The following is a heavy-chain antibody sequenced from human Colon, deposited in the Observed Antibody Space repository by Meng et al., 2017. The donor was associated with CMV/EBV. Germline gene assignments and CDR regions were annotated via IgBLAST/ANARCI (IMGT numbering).Heavy chain of an antibody. CDR1: GYNFVNYG. CDR3: ARDGYSHSWSAEVYSDS. CDR2: ISPYHAKT. V-gene: IGHV1-18*01. J-gene: IGHJ4*02. D-gene: IGHD5-12*01. Sequence: ASVKVSCKASGYNFVNYGITWVRQAPGQGLEWMGWISPYHAKTNYAQRVQDRITMTTDTSTNTAYMELKSLGSDDTAVYYCARDGYSHSWSAEVYSDSWGQGTLVTVSS.